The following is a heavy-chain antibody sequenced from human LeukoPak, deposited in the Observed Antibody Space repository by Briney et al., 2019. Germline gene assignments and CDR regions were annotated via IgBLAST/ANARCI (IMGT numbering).Heavy chain of an antibody. Sequence: GGSLRLSCAASGFTFSNFAMSWVRQAPGQGLEWVSAISANGADKYYADSVKGRFTISRDNSKNTLFLQMTSLRVEDTAVYYCANYRKPQGLDYWGQGTLVTVSS. D-gene: IGHD1-14*01. J-gene: IGHJ4*02. CDR3: ANYRKPQGLDY. CDR2: ISANGADK. CDR1: GFTFSNFA. V-gene: IGHV3-23*01.